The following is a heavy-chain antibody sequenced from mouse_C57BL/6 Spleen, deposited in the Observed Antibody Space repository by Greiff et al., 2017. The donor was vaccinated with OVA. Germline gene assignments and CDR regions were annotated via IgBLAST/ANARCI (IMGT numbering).Heavy chain of an antibody. V-gene: IGHV2-9-1*01. Sequence: VKLMESGPGLVAPSQSLSITCTVSGFSLTSYAISWVRQPPGKGLEWLGVLWTGGGTNYNSALKSRLSISKDNSKSQVFLKMNSLQTDDTARYYCARNYYGSSYWYFDVWGTGTTVTVSS. CDR1: GFSLTSYA. J-gene: IGHJ1*03. CDR3: ARNYYGSSYWYFDV. D-gene: IGHD1-1*01. CDR2: LWTGGGT.